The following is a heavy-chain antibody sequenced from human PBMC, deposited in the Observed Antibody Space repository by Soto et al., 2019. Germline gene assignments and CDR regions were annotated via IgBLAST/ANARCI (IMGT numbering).Heavy chain of an antibody. CDR1: GGSISSYY. V-gene: IGHV4-59*01. D-gene: IGHD4-17*01. CDR3: ARRYGASFDY. CDR2: IYYSGST. Sequence: SETLSLTCTVSGGSISSYYWSWIRQPPGKGLEWIGYIYYSGSTNYNPSLKSRVTISVDTSKNQFSLKLSSVTAADTAVYYCARRYGASFDYWDQGTLVTVSS. J-gene: IGHJ4*02.